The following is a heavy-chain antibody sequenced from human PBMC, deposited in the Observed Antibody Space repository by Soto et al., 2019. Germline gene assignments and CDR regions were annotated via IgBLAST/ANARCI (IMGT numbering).Heavy chain of an antibody. Sequence: WDTLSLTCTFSGFSISSYYWSLLRPPPGKGLEWIGYIYYSGSTNYNPSLKSRVTISVDTSKNQFSLKLSSVTAADTAVYYCARAFTAGYRRSAWFDPWGQGTLVTVSS. CDR3: ARAFTAGYRRSAWFDP. V-gene: IGHV4-59*01. J-gene: IGHJ5*02. CDR1: GFSISSYY. D-gene: IGHD6-13*01. CDR2: IYYSGST.